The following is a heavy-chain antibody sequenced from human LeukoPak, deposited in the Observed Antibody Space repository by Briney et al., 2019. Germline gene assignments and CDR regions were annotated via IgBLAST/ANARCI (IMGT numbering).Heavy chain of an antibody. J-gene: IGHJ4*02. CDR2: INPAGSDT. Sequence: GGSLRLSCAASGFSFNSYWMTWVRQAPGRGLEWVANINPAGSDTYYVDPVKGRFTISRDNAKNLVYLQMNSLRAEDTAVYSCGRFGYVAAVDYWGQGTLVTVSS. CDR1: GFSFNSYW. V-gene: IGHV3-7*01. CDR3: GRFGYVAAVDY. D-gene: IGHD2-15*01.